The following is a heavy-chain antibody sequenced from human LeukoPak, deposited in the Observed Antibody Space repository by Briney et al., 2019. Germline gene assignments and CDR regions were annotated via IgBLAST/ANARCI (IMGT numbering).Heavy chain of an antibody. V-gene: IGHV3-11*01. CDR2: ISSSGTTT. CDR3: AGGRAAAGDFDP. D-gene: IGHD6-13*01. CDR1: GFSFSDYY. Sequence: GGSLRLSCTASGFSFSDYYMSWIRQAPGKGLEWVSYISSSGTTTFDADSVKGRFTISRDNVKSSLYLQMNSLRADDTAVYYCAGGRAAAGDFDPWGQGTLVTVSS. J-gene: IGHJ5*02.